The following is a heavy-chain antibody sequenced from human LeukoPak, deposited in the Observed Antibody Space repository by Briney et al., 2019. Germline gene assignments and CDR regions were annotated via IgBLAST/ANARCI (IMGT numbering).Heavy chain of an antibody. V-gene: IGHV1-46*01. CDR2: INPSGGST. CDR1: GFTFTSYY. CDR3: ARGGDPLGLWEWLLTYYYYGMDV. J-gene: IGHJ6*02. D-gene: IGHD3-3*01. Sequence: GRSLRLSCAASGFTFTSYYMHWVRQAPGQGLEWMGIINPSGGSTSYAQKFQGRVTMTRDTSTSTVYMELSSLRSEDTAVYYCARGGDPLGLWEWLLTYYYYGMDVWGQGTTVTVSS.